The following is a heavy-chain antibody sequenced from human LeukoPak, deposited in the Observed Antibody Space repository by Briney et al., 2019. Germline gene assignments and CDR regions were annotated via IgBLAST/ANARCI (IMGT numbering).Heavy chain of an antibody. J-gene: IGHJ2*01. CDR1: GFTFSSYS. V-gene: IGHV3-21*01. Sequence: GGSLRLSCAASGFTFSSYSLNWVRQAPGKGLEWVSSISSSSSYIYYADSVKGRFTISRDNAKNSLYLQMNSLRAEDTAVYYCAKDPPPVDTAMAYWYFDLWGRGALVTVSS. CDR3: AKDPPPVDTAMAYWYFDL. CDR2: ISSSSSYI. D-gene: IGHD5-18*01.